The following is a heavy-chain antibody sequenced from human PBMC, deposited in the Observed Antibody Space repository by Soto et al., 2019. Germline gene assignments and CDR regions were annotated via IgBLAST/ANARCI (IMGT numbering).Heavy chain of an antibody. Sequence: ASVKVSCKSSGYSFSDYGITWVRQAPGQGLEWMGWISAYNGNTDYAQKFQDRLTLATDTSTSTAYMELRSLRSDDTALYYCARPVTPPDHLAIWSQGTMVTVSS. CDR1: GYSFSDYG. CDR3: ARPVTPPDHLAI. CDR2: ISAYNGNT. J-gene: IGHJ3*02. V-gene: IGHV1-18*01.